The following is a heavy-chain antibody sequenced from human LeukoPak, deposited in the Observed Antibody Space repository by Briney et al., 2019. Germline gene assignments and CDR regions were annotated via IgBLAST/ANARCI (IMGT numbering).Heavy chain of an antibody. Sequence: GASVKVSCKASGYTFTSYGISWVRQAPGQGLEWMGWINPNSGGTNYAQKFQGRVTMTRDTSISTAYMELSRLRSDDTAVYYCARVKEQWLVLDAFDIWGQGTMVTVSS. V-gene: IGHV1-2*02. CDR3: ARVKEQWLVLDAFDI. CDR2: INPNSGGT. CDR1: GYTFTSYG. D-gene: IGHD6-19*01. J-gene: IGHJ3*02.